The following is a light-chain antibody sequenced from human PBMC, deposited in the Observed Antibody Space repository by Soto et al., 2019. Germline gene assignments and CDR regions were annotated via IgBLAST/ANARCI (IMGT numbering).Light chain of an antibody. CDR1: SSDVGGYNY. J-gene: IGLJ1*01. V-gene: IGLV2-14*01. CDR2: EVS. Sequence: QSLLTQPSSLSVSPGQSITISCTGTSSDVGGYNYVSWYQQQSGKAPKLMIHEVSNRPSGVSSRFSGSKSGNTASLTISGLQAEDEADYYCSSYTSSSAYVFGIGTKVNVL. CDR3: SSYTSSSAYV.